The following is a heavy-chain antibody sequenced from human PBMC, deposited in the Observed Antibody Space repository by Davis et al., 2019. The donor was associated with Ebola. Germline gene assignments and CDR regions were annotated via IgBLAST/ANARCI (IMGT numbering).Heavy chain of an antibody. CDR2: INHSGST. J-gene: IGHJ4*02. V-gene: IGHV4-34*01. D-gene: IGHD3-3*01. CDR3: ASSVFGVVINPYYFDY. CDR1: GGSLRGYY. Sequence: SETLSLTCAVYGGSLRGYYWGWIRQPPGKGLEWIGEINHSGSTNYNPSLKSRVTISVDTSKNQFSLKLKSVTAADTAMYYCASSVFGVVINPYYFDYWGQGTPVTVSP.